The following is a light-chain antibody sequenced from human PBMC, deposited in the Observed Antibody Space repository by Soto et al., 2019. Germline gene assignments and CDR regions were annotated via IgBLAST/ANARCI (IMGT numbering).Light chain of an antibody. V-gene: IGKV1-5*01. CDR2: DAS. J-gene: IGKJ1*01. CDR1: RSISTW. Sequence: DIQMTQSPFTLPPTVGDRVTIACRASRSISTWLAWHQQRPGKAPQLLIYDASSLESGVPSRLSGRGWGTEFTLTISSLQAVDFASYYCQQYNSYSTFGQGTKVDIK. CDR3: QQYNSYST.